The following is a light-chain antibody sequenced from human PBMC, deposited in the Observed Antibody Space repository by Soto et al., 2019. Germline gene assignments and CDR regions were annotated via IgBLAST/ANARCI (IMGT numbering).Light chain of an antibody. V-gene: IGKV3-20*01. CDR3: QQYGRSPRS. Sequence: EIVLTQSPGTLSLSPGERATLSCRASQSVSSSYLAWYQQKPGQAPRLLIYGASSRASSIPVRFSGSGSGTDFTLTISRLEPEDFAVYYCQQYGRSPRSFGQGTRLEIK. J-gene: IGKJ5*01. CDR2: GAS. CDR1: QSVSSSY.